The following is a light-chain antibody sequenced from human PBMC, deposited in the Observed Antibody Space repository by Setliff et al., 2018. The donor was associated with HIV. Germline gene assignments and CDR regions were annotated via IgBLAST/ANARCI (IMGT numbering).Light chain of an antibody. V-gene: IGLV2-14*01. CDR1: SSDVGGYNH. CDR3: SSYTSSTPLYV. CDR2: DVS. J-gene: IGLJ1*01. Sequence: QSALTQPASVSGSPGQSITFSCTGSSSDVGGYNHVSWYQQHPGKAPKLMIYDVSKRPSGVSYRFSGSKSGNTASLTISGLQAEDEADYYCSSYTSSTPLYVFGTGTKV.